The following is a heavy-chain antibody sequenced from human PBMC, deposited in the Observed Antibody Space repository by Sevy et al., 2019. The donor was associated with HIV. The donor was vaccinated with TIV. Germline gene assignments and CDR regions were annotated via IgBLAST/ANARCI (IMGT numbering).Heavy chain of an antibody. V-gene: IGHV1-3*04. CDR2: IKTANGNT. CDR3: ARGKGGIFGVVVGQFDS. J-gene: IGHJ4*02. D-gene: IGHD3-3*01. Sequence: ASVKFSCKASGYSFTNYAIHWVRQAPGQGLEWMGWIKTANGNTKYSQRFQGRVTITRDTSATTAYMEMSSLRYDDTALYFCARGKGGIFGVVVGQFDSWGQGTLVTVSS. CDR1: GYSFTNYA.